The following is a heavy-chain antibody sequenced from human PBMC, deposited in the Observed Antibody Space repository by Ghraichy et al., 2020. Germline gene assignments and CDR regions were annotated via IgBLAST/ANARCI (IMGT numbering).Heavy chain of an antibody. V-gene: IGHV4-39*01. CDR2: IYYSGST. D-gene: IGHD6-13*01. CDR3: ARHRTMHWMAAAGLFDY. CDR1: GGSISSSSYY. J-gene: IGHJ4*02. Sequence: ESLNISCTVSGGSISSSSYYWGWIRQPPGKGLEWIGSIYYSGSTYYNPSLKSRVTISVDTSKNQFSLKLSSVTAADTAVYYCARHRTMHWMAAAGLFDYWGQGTLVTVSS.